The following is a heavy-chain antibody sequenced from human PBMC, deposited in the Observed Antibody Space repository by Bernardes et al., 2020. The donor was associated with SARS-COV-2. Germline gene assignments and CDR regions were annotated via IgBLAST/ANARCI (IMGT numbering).Heavy chain of an antibody. J-gene: IGHJ4*02. D-gene: IGHD5-18*01. Sequence: GGSLRLSCAASGFTFTTYAMSWVRQAPGKGLEWVSALSPSGGSTYYADSVKGRFTISRDNSKNSLYLQVNSLRDEDTAVYYCALDQAAMDTLADSWGQGTLVTVSS. CDR3: ALDQAAMDTLADS. CDR1: GFTFTTYA. V-gene: IGHV3-23*01. CDR2: LSPSGGST.